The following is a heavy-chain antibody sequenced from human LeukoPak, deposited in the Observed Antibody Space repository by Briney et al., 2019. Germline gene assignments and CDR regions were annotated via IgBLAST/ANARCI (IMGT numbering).Heavy chain of an antibody. D-gene: IGHD4-17*01. J-gene: IGHJ6*03. Sequence: GGSLRLSCAASGFTFSSYSMNWVRQAPGKGLEWVSYISSSSSTIYYADSVKGRFTISRDNAKNSLYLQMNSLRAEDTAVYYCASPEGPPGTSYYYMDVWGKGTTVTVSS. CDR3: ASPEGPPGTSYYYMDV. CDR2: ISSSSSTI. V-gene: IGHV3-48*01. CDR1: GFTFSSYS.